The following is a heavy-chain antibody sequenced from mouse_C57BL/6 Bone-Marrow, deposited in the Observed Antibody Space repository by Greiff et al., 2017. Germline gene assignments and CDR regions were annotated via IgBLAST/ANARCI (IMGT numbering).Heavy chain of an antibody. CDR3: APMGGLPHYYARDY. D-gene: IGHD2-2*01. V-gene: IGHV1-82*01. CDR1: GYAFSSSW. Sequence: QVQLKESGPELVKPGASVKISCKASGYAFSSSWMNWVKQRPGTGLEWIGRIYPGDGDTNYNGKFKGKATLTADKSSSTAYMQLSSLTSEDSAVYFCAPMGGLPHYYARDYWGQGTSVTVSS. J-gene: IGHJ4*01. CDR2: IYPGDGDT.